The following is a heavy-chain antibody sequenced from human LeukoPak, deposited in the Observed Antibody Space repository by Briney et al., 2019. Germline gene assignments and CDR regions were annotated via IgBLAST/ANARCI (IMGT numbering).Heavy chain of an antibody. D-gene: IGHD6-6*01. J-gene: IGHJ5*01. CDR3: ARLEYSSSYDS. CDR2: IYATGST. Sequence: SETLSLTCNVSGGSITTFYWSWLRQSAGKGLEWIGRIYATGSTSYNPSLRSRVTMSVDTSKNQFSLKLSSVTAADTAVYYCARLEYSSSYDSWGQGTLVTVSS. V-gene: IGHV4-4*07. CDR1: GGSITTFY.